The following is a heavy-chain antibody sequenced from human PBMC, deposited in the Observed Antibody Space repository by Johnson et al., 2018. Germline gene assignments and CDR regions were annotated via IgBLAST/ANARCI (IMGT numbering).Heavy chain of an antibody. D-gene: IGHD1-26*01. CDR2: IYYSGST. CDR1: GGSISSSSYY. CDR3: ARGGGADYYYGMDV. J-gene: IGHJ6*02. Sequence: QVQLRESGPGLVKHSETLSLTCSVSGGSISSSSYYWGWVRQPPGKGLEWTGSIYYSGSTNNNPSLKSRLTISVDTSNNQFSLKLSSVTAADTAVYYGARGGGADYYYGMDVWGQGTTVTVSS. V-gene: IGHV4-39*07.